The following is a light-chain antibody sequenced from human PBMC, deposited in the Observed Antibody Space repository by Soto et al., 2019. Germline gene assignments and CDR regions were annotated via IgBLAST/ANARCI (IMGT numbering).Light chain of an antibody. CDR1: QSVSRS. J-gene: IGKJ2*01. CDR3: QQYNNWPYT. Sequence: EIVMTQSPATLSVSPGERVTLSCRASQSVSRSLAWYQQKPGQAPRLLIYGASTRATGIPARFSGSGSGTEFTLTISSLQSEDFAVYYCQQYNNWPYTFGQGTKLEIK. V-gene: IGKV3-15*01. CDR2: GAS.